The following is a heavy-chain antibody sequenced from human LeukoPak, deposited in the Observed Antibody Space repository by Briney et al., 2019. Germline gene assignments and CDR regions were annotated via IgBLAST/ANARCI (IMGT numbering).Heavy chain of an antibody. CDR1: GYSFTSYW. J-gene: IGHJ4*02. Sequence: GESLKISCKGSGYSFTSYWIGWVRQMPGKGLEWMGIIYPGDSDTRYSPSFQGHATISADKSISTAYLQWSSLKASDTAMYYCARPPKRGYCSSTSCYFDYWGQGTLVTVSS. V-gene: IGHV5-51*01. CDR3: ARPPKRGYCSSTSCYFDY. CDR2: IYPGDSDT. D-gene: IGHD2-2*01.